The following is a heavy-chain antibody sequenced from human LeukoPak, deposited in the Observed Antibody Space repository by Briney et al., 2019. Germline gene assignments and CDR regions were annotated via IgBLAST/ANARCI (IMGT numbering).Heavy chain of an antibody. D-gene: IGHD4-17*01. J-gene: IGHJ4*02. CDR2: IYYSGST. V-gene: IGHV4-39*07. CDR3: ATIPLPPYGDYEGQYFDY. CDR1: GGSISSSSYY. Sequence: SETLSLTCTVSGGSISSSSYYWGWIRQPPGKGLEWIGSIYYSGSTYYNPSLKSRVTISVDTSKNQFSLKLSSVTAADTAVYYCATIPLPPYGDYEGQYFDYWGQGTLVTVSS.